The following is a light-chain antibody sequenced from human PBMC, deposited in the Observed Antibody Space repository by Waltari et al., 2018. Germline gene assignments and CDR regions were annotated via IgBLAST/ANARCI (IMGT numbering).Light chain of an antibody. J-gene: IGKJ2*01. CDR1: QILNNNY. V-gene: IGKV3-20*01. CDR3: QHYGSSPYT. Sequence: DTVLTQSPGTLSLSTGDSVSLSCRASQILNNNYLAWYQQKPGQAPALLIHGASRRATGVPERFSGSGSGTDFTLIISRLEVEDSAVYYCQHYGSSPYTFGRGTKLEIK. CDR2: GAS.